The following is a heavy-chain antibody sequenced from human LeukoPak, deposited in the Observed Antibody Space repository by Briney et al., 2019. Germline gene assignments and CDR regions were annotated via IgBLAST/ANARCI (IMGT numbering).Heavy chain of an antibody. CDR1: GGSISSGGYY. V-gene: IGHV4-31*03. Sequence: PSETLSLTCTVSGGSISSGGYYWSWIRQHPGKGLEWIGYIYYSGSTYYNPSLKSRVTISVDTSKNQFSLKLSSVTAADTAVYYCARDQNPYCSSTSCYRSWDYYYYGMDVWGQGTTVIVSS. J-gene: IGHJ6*02. CDR2: IYYSGST. D-gene: IGHD2-2*01. CDR3: ARDQNPYCSSTSCYRSWDYYYYGMDV.